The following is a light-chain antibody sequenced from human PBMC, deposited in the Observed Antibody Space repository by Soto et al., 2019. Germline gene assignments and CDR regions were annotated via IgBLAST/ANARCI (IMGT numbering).Light chain of an antibody. Sequence: EIVLTQSPGTLSLSPGERATLSCRASQSVSNNYLAWYQQKPGQTPRLLIYGASSRATGIPDRFSGSGSGTDFTLTISRLEPEDSAVYYCQQYGSSRWTFGQGTKVDIK. J-gene: IGKJ1*01. CDR1: QSVSNNY. CDR2: GAS. CDR3: QQYGSSRWT. V-gene: IGKV3-20*01.